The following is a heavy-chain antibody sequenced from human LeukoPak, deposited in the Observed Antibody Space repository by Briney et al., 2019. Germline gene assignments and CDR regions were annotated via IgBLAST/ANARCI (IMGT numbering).Heavy chain of an antibody. J-gene: IGHJ4*02. D-gene: IGHD5-18*01. Sequence: ASVKVSCKASGYTFTGYYMHWVRQAPGQGLEWMGWINPNSGGTNYAQKFQGRVTMTRDTSISTAYMELSRLRSDGTAVYYCARGAGYGPPFDYWGQGTLVTVSS. CDR1: GYTFTGYY. V-gene: IGHV1-2*02. CDR3: ARGAGYGPPFDY. CDR2: INPNSGGT.